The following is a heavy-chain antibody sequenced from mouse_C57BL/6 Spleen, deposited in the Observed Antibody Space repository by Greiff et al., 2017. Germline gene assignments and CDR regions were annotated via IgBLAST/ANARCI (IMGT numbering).Heavy chain of an antibody. CDR1: GYTFTSYW. J-gene: IGHJ3*01. CDR2: IDPSDSYT. V-gene: IGHV1-69*01. D-gene: IGHD2-4*01. Sequence: QVQLQQSGAELVMPGASVKLSCKASGYTFTSYWMHWVKQRPGQGLEWIGEIDPSDSYTNYNQKFKGKSTLTVDKSSSTAYMQLSSLTSEDSAVYYCASTMITTTGFAYWGQGTLVTVSA. CDR3: ASTMITTTGFAY.